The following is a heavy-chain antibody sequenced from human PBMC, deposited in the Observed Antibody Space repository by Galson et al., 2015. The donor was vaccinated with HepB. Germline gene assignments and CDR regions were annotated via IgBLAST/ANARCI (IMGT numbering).Heavy chain of an antibody. CDR1: GGSISSINYY. D-gene: IGHD3-3*01. V-gene: IGHV4-39*07. J-gene: IGHJ4*02. CDR2: MFYSGST. CDR3: ARVKLDHYNFWSGYLKATGIDY. Sequence: ETLSLTCTVSGGSISSINYYWGWIRQPPGKGLEWIGHMFYSGSTYYNPSLKSRVTISVDTSKNQFSLKLSSVTAADTAVYYCARVKLDHYNFWSGYLKATGIDYWGQGTLVTVSS.